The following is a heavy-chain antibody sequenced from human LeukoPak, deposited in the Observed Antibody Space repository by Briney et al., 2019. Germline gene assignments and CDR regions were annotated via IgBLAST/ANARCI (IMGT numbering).Heavy chain of an antibody. CDR2: ISPYNGNT. CDR3: ARDPSLVGATDRFGDY. V-gene: IGHV1-18*01. CDR1: GYTFTSYG. Sequence: ASVKVSCKASGYTFTSYGISWVRQAPGQGLEWMGWISPYNGNTNYAQKLQGRVTVTTDTSTSTAYMELRGLRSDDTAVYYCARDPSLVGATDRFGDYWGQGTLVTVSS. D-gene: IGHD1-26*01. J-gene: IGHJ4*02.